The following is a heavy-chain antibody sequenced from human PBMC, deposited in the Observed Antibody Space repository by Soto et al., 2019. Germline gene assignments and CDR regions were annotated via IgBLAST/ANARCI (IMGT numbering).Heavy chain of an antibody. CDR1: GGSISSSSYY. D-gene: IGHD3-3*01. J-gene: IGHJ6*03. CDR2: IYYSGST. Sequence: PSQTLSLTCTVSGGSISSSSYYWGWIRQPPGKGLEWIGSIYYSGSTYYNPSLKSRVTISVDTSKNQFSLKLSSVTAADTAVYYCARQYYDFWSGYYNYYYYYYMDVCGKGTTVTVSS. V-gene: IGHV4-39*01. CDR3: ARQYYDFWSGYYNYYYYYYMDV.